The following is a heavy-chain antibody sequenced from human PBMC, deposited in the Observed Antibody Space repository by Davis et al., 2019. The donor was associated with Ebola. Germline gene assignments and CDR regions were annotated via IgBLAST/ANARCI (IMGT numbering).Heavy chain of an antibody. J-gene: IGHJ6*02. D-gene: IGHD6-19*01. CDR2: IYPGDSDT. V-gene: IGHV5-51*01. Sequence: KVSCKASGYSFTNYWIGWVRQMPGKGLEWMGIIYPGDSDTRYSPSFQGQVTISVDKSINTAYLQWSSLKASDTAMYYCARLNSIEVAGFYYYGLDFWGQGTTVTVSS. CDR3: ARLNSIEVAGFYYYGLDF. CDR1: GYSFTNYW.